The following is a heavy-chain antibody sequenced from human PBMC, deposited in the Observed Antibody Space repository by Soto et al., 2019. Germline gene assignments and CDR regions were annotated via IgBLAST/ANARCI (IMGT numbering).Heavy chain of an antibody. CDR2: ISYHGRNE. CDR1: GFTFSSYG. CDR3: AKDGFGMDIGGGPFEY. V-gene: IGHV3-30*18. J-gene: IGHJ4*02. Sequence: QVQLVESGGAVVQPGRSLRLSCAASGFTFSSYGMHWVRQAPGKGLEWVAVISYHGRNEYYADSVKGRFTISRDNSKNTLYLQMNSLRPEDTAIYYCAKDGFGMDIGGGPFEYWGQGTQVTVSS. D-gene: IGHD5-12*01.